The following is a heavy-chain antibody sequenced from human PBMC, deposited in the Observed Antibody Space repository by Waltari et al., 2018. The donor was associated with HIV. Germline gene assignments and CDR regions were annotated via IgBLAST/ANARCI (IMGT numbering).Heavy chain of an antibody. Sequence: VQLLESGGGLVQPGGSLRLSCAASGFTFSSYAMSWVRQAPGKGLEWVSAISGSGGSTYYAGSGKGRFTISRDNSKNTLYLQMNSLRAEDTAVYYCAKDGVGYYDSSGYYYGGYFDYWGQGTLVTVSS. CDR2: ISGSGGST. CDR1: GFTFSSYA. J-gene: IGHJ4*02. CDR3: AKDGVGYYDSSGYYYGGYFDY. V-gene: IGHV3-23*01. D-gene: IGHD3-22*01.